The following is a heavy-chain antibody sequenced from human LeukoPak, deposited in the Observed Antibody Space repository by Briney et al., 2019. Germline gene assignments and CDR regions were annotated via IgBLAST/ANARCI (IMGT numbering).Heavy chain of an antibody. CDR2: IYYSGST. CDR3: AREAYYYGSGSYYNGLDY. J-gene: IGHJ4*02. Sequence: PSQTLSLTCTVSGGSISSGDYYWSWIRQPPGKGLEWNGYIYYSGSTYYNPSLKSRVTISVDTSKNQFSLKLSSVTAADTAVYYCAREAYYYGSGSYYNGLDYWGQGTLVTVSS. D-gene: IGHD3-10*01. V-gene: IGHV4-30-4*01. CDR1: GGSISSGDYY.